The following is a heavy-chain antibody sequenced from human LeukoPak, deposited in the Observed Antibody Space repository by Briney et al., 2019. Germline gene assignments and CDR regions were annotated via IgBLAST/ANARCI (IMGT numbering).Heavy chain of an antibody. Sequence: SETLSLTCTVSGGSISSSSYYWGWIRQPPGKGLEWIGSIYYSGSTYYNPSLKSRVIISVDTSKNQFSLKLSSVTAADTAVYYCARERGSGWYRARSTDYYGMDVWGQGTTVTVSS. CDR2: IYYSGST. D-gene: IGHD6-19*01. CDR1: GGSISSSSYY. V-gene: IGHV4-39*07. J-gene: IGHJ6*02. CDR3: ARERGSGWYRARSTDYYGMDV.